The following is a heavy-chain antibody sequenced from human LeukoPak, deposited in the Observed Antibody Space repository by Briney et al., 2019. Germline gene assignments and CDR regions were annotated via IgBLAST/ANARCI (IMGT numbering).Heavy chain of an antibody. CDR3: ARGRPDYYDSSGYYSLYYFDY. CDR1: GFTSSSYW. J-gene: IGHJ4*02. D-gene: IGHD3-22*01. CDR2: INSDGSST. Sequence: GGSLRLSCAASGFTSSSYWMHWVRQAPGKGLVWVSRINSDGSSTSYADSVKGRFTISRDNAKNTLYLQMNSLRVEDTAVYYCARGRPDYYDSSGYYSLYYFDYWGQGALVTVSS. V-gene: IGHV3-74*01.